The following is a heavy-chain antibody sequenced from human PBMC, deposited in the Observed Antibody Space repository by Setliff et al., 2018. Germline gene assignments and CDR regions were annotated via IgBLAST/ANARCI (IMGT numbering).Heavy chain of an antibody. D-gene: IGHD6-19*01. CDR1: GGTFSSYA. Sequence: SVKVSCKASGGTFSSYAISWVRQAPGQGLEWMGGIIPILGRANYAQKFQGRVTITADKSTSTDYMELISLRSEDTAVYYCARDKESAGTRYFDHWGQGTLVTVSS. J-gene: IGHJ4*02. CDR2: IIPILGRA. CDR3: ARDKESAGTRYFDH. V-gene: IGHV1-69*10.